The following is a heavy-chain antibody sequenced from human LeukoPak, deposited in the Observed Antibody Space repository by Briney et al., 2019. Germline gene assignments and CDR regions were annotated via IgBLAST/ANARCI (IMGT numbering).Heavy chain of an antibody. CDR3: VKDGGGSYSTTYDY. J-gene: IGHJ4*01. CDR1: GFTFSSYW. D-gene: IGHD3-10*01. Sequence: GGSLRLSCAASGFTFSSYWMHWVRQAPGKGRVWVSCISSDGRSTYYADSVQGRFTISRDNAKNTLYLQMNSLRVEDTAMYHCVKDGGGSYSTTYDYWGHGNLVTVSS. V-gene: IGHV3-74*01. CDR2: ISSDGRST.